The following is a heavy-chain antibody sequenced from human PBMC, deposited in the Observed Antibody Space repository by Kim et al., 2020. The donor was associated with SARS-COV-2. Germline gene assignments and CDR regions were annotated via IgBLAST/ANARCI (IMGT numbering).Heavy chain of an antibody. Sequence: GVSLRLSCAASGFTFSDYYMSWIRQAPGKGLEWVSYISSSGSTIYYADSVKGRFTISRDNAKNSLYLQMNSLRAEDTAVYYCARSPTTGAVNNYYYGMDVWGQGTTVTVSS. D-gene: IGHD7-27*01. CDR1: GFTFSDYY. CDR3: ARSPTTGAVNNYYYGMDV. J-gene: IGHJ6*02. V-gene: IGHV3-11*01. CDR2: ISSSGSTI.